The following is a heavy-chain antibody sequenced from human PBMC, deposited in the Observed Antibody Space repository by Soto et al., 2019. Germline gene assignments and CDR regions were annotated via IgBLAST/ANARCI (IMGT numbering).Heavy chain of an antibody. Sequence: GGSLRLSCAASGFTFSSYAMHWVRQAPGRGLEWVAVISYDGSNKYYADSVKGRFTISRDNSKNTLYLQMNSLRAEDTAVYYCARRGYSLDYWGQGTLVTVSS. J-gene: IGHJ4*02. CDR3: ARRGYSLDY. D-gene: IGHD5-18*01. CDR2: ISYDGSNK. V-gene: IGHV3-30-3*01. CDR1: GFTFSSYA.